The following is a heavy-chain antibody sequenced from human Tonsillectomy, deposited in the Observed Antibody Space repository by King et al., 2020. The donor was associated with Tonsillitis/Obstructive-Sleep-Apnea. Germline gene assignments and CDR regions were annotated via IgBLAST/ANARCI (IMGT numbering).Heavy chain of an antibody. Sequence: VQLVESGGGVVQPGRSLRLSCAASGFTFSSYGMHWVRQAPGKGLEWVAVISYDGSNKYYADSVKGRFTISRDNSKNTLYLQMNSLRAEDTAVYYCAKYDFWSGYCPDYYHYGMDVWGQGTTVTVSS. D-gene: IGHD3-3*01. CDR2: ISYDGSNK. V-gene: IGHV3-30*18. CDR1: GFTFSSYG. J-gene: IGHJ6*02. CDR3: AKYDFWSGYCPDYYHYGMDV.